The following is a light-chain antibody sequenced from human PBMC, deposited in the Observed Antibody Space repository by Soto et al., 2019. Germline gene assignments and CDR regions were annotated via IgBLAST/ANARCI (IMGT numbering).Light chain of an antibody. CDR2: DVS. V-gene: IGLV2-14*03. Sequence: QSALTQPASVSGSPGQSITISCTGTSSDVCGYNYVSWYQQHPGKAPNLMVYDVSDRPSGVSDRFSGSKSGNTASLTISGLQAEDEADYYCSSYTGSSTLFGGGTKLTVL. CDR3: SSYTGSSTL. J-gene: IGLJ2*01. CDR1: SSDVCGYNY.